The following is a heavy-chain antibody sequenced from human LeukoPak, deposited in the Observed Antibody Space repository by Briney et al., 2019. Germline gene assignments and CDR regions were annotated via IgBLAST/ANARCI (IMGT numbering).Heavy chain of an antibody. J-gene: IGHJ6*03. D-gene: IGHD4/OR15-4a*01. V-gene: IGHV3-33*01. CDR3: ARGMGANYNLMDV. CDR1: GFTFSTLG. CDR2: IWYDGSIK. Sequence: SGGSLRLSCAASGFTFSTLGMHWVRQAPGRGLEWVAVIWYDGSIKNYADSVKGRSTISRDNSKNTLYLQMDSLRAEDTAVYYCARGMGANYNLMDVWGKGTTVTVSS.